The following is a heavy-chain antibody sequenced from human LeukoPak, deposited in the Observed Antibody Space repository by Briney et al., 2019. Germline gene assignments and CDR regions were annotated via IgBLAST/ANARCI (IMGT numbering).Heavy chain of an antibody. CDR1: GFTFSSYS. Sequence: SGGSLRLSCAASGFTFSSYSMNWVRQAPGKGLEWVSSISSSGSYIYYADSVKGRFTISRDNAKNSLYLQMNSLRAEDTAVYYCAREAGYSSSWHINYWGQGTLVTVSS. CDR3: AREAGYSSSWHINY. J-gene: IGHJ4*02. CDR2: ISSSGSYI. D-gene: IGHD6-13*01. V-gene: IGHV3-21*01.